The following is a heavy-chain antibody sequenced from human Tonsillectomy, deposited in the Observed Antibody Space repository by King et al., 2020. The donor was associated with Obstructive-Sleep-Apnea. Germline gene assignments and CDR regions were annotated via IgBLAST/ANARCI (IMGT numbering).Heavy chain of an antibody. D-gene: IGHD3-3*01. CDR3: ARGPITIFGVVIDDAFDI. CDR2: IYHSGST. CDR1: VGSISSSNW. J-gene: IGHJ3*02. V-gene: IGHV4-4*02. Sequence: VQLQESGPGLVKPSGTLSLTCAVSVGSISSSNWWSWVRQPPGKGLEWIGEIYHSGSTNYNPSLKCRVTISVDKSKNQFSLKLSSVTAADTAVYYCARGPITIFGVVIDDAFDIWGQGTMVTVSS.